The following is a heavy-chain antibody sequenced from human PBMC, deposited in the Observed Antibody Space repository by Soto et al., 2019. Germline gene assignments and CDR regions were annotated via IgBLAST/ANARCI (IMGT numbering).Heavy chain of an antibody. CDR2: IIPIFGTA. CDR3: AVTTVTTGSRYYGMDV. CDR1: GGTFSSYA. Sequence: QVQLVQSGAEVKKPGSSVKVSCKASGGTFSSYAISWVRQAPGQGLEWLGGIIPIFGTANYAQKFQGRVTITADESTSTAYMELSSLRSEDTAVYYCAVTTVTTGSRYYGMDVWGQGTTVTVSS. J-gene: IGHJ6*02. V-gene: IGHV1-69*12. D-gene: IGHD4-17*01.